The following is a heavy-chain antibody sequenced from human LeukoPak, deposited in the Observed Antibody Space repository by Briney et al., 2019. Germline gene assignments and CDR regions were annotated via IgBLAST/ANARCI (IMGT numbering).Heavy chain of an antibody. CDR2: IKPNSGGT. Sequence: ASVKVSCKASGYTFTSYYMRWVRQAPGQGLEWMGWIKPNSGGTNYAQKFQGRVTMTRDTSISTAYMELSRLRSDDTAVYYCARGPHGRIYDILTGFDYWGQGTLVTVSS. D-gene: IGHD3-9*01. V-gene: IGHV1-2*02. CDR1: GYTFTSYY. J-gene: IGHJ4*02. CDR3: ARGPHGRIYDILTGFDY.